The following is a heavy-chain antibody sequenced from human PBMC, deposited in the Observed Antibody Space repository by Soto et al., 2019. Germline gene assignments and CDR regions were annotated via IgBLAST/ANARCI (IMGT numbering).Heavy chain of an antibody. CDR3: AKDQEITIFGVVEFYFDN. V-gene: IGHV3-30*18. J-gene: IGHJ4*02. Sequence: QVQLVESGGGVLQPGRSLRLSCAASGFTFSSNGMHWVRQAPGKGLEWVAVISYDGSSAYYADSVKGRFTISRDNSKNTLYLQMNSLRAEDTAVYYCAKDQEITIFGVVEFYFDNWGQGTLVTVSS. CDR2: ISYDGSSA. D-gene: IGHD3-3*01. CDR1: GFTFSSNG.